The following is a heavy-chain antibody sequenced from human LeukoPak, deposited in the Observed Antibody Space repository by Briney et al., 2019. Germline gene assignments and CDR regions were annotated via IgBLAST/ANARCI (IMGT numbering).Heavy chain of an antibody. CDR1: GFTFSSYY. CDR2: VHDDGDTK. CDR3: ATGSGHYYDR. D-gene: IGHD3-3*01. Sequence: PGGSPRLSCTTSGFTFSSYYMHWVRQAPGKGLEWVAVVHDDGDTKYYVDSVKGRFTISRDNSKNTLYLQMSTLRDEDTAIYYCATGSGHYYDRWGQGTLVTVSS. J-gene: IGHJ4*02. V-gene: IGHV3-30*02.